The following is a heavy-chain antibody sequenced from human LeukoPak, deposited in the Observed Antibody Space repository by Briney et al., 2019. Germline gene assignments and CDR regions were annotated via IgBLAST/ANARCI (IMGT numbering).Heavy chain of an antibody. CDR3: ARDIAAAGTEGYYYYYMDD. CDR2: ISAYNGNT. J-gene: IGHJ6*03. D-gene: IGHD6-13*01. Sequence: ASVKVSCKSSGYTFTSYGTCRVRQRPGQGLEWMGWISAYNGNTNYAKKFEGRVTMTTDTSTSTAYMELRSLISDDTAVYYCARDIAAAGTEGYYYYYMDDWGKGTTVTISS. CDR1: GYTFTSYG. V-gene: IGHV1-18*01.